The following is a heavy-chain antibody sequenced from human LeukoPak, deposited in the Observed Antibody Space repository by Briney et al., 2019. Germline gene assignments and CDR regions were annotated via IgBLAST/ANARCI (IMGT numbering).Heavy chain of an antibody. V-gene: IGHV3-74*01. Sequence: PGGSLRLSCAASGFTFSGYWMHWVRQVPGKGLVWVSRINSGGSSTAYADSVKGRFTISRDNAKNTLYLQMNSLRVEDTAVYYCAREDTVTTWPYYYYYGMDVWGQGTTVTVSS. CDR2: INSGGSST. CDR1: GFTFSGYW. J-gene: IGHJ6*02. CDR3: AREDTVTTWPYYYYYGMDV. D-gene: IGHD4-11*01.